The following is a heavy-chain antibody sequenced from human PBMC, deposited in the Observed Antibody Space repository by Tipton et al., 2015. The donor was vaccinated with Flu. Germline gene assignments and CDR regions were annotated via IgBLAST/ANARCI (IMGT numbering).Heavy chain of an antibody. CDR3: ARPPRAVGDGYDNQDY. V-gene: IGHV5-51*01. CDR1: GYSFADYW. Sequence: VQLVQSGAEVKKPGESLKISCKGSGYSFADYWIGWVRQMPGKGLEWMGIIYPDDSDTRYSPSFQGQVTISADKSINTAYLQWSSLKASDTAIYYCARPPRAVGDGYDNQDYWGQGTLVSVSS. J-gene: IGHJ4*02. CDR2: IYPDDSDT. D-gene: IGHD5-24*01.